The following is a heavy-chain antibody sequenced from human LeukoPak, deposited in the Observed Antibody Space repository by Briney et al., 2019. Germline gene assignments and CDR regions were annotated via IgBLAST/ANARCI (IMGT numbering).Heavy chain of an antibody. J-gene: IGHJ6*03. CDR2: IIPIFGTA. V-gene: IGHV1-69*05. CDR3: ARGDYYDSSGYYWSNYYYYMDV. CDR1: GGTFSSYA. Sequence: PVKVSCKASGGTFSSYAISWVRQAPGQGLEWMGRIIPIFGTANYAQKFQGRVTITTDESTSTAYMELSSLRSEDTAVYYCARGDYYDSSGYYWSNYYYYMDVWGKGTTVTVSS. D-gene: IGHD3-22*01.